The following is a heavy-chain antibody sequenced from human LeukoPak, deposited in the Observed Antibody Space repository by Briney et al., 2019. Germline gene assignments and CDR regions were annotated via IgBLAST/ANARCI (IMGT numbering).Heavy chain of an antibody. CDR1: GFTFSSYA. V-gene: IGHV3-30-3*01. J-gene: IGHJ6*03. Sequence: GRSLRLSCAASGFTFSSYAMHWVRQAPGKGLEWVAVISYDGSNKYYADSVKGRFTISRDNSKNTLYLQMNSLRAEDTAVYYCARSMIVVVMGYYYYMDVWGKGTTVTVSS. CDR2: ISYDGSNK. CDR3: ARSMIVVVMGYYYYMDV. D-gene: IGHD3-22*01.